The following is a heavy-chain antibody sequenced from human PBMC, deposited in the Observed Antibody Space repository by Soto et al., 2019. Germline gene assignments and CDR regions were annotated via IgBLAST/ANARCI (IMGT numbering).Heavy chain of an antibody. CDR2: ISPYNDQT. CDR3: ARGGYYDKVWGKLSHYGLDV. Sequence: QVQLVQSASEVMKPGASVKVSCKASGYTFIRYGITWVRQAPGQRLEWMGWISPYNDQTIYAQKLQGRVTMTADTSTRPVYLQLRSLESEDTAVYYCARGGYYDKVWGKLSHYGLDVWGQGTSVTVSS. V-gene: IGHV1-18*01. D-gene: IGHD3-16*01. J-gene: IGHJ6*02. CDR1: GYTFIRYG.